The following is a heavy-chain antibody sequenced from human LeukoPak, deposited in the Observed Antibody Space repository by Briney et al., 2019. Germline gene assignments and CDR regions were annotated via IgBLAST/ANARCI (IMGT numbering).Heavy chain of an antibody. Sequence: SGGSLRLSCAASEFTFSNYNMNWVRQAPGKGLEWVSSITGNSDYIYNADSVKGRFTISRDNANNSLYLQMNSLRAEDTAVYYCARDRRGAFDIWGQGTMVTVSS. J-gene: IGHJ3*02. V-gene: IGHV3-21*01. D-gene: IGHD3-10*01. CDR3: ARDRRGAFDI. CDR1: EFTFSNYN. CDR2: ITGNSDYI.